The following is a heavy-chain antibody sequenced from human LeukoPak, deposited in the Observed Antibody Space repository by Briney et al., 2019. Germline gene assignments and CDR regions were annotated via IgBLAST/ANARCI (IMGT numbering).Heavy chain of an antibody. CDR3: ARDPDDFDYGMDV. CDR1: GFTFSSYS. CDR2: ISSSSSYI. Sequence: GGSLRLSCAASGFTFSSYSMNWVRQAPGKGLEWVSSISSSSSYIYYADSVKGRFTISRDNAKNSLYLQMNSLRAEDTAVYYCARDPDDFDYGMDVWDQGTTVTVSS. J-gene: IGHJ6*02. V-gene: IGHV3-21*01. D-gene: IGHD3-3*01.